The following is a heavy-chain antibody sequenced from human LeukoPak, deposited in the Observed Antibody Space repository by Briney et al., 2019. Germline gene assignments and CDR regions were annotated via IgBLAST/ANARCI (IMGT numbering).Heavy chain of an antibody. J-gene: IGHJ4*02. CDR2: ISSSSSYI. Sequence: GGSLRLSCAASGFTFSDSNMSWVRQAPGKGLEWVSSISSSSSYIYYADSVKGRFTISRDNAKNSLYLQMNSLRAEDTAVYYCARGFGCSSTSCYTSYYWGQGTLVTVSS. V-gene: IGHV3-21*01. CDR3: ARGFGCSSTSCYTSYY. CDR1: GFTFSDSN. D-gene: IGHD2-2*02.